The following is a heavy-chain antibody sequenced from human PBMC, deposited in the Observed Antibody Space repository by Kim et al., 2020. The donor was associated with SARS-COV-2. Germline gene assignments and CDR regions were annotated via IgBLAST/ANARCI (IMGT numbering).Heavy chain of an antibody. CDR3: ARTWGHYDFWSGYYRSSSYYYGMDV. V-gene: IGHV1-69*13. Sequence: VKVSCKASGGTFSSYAISWVRQAPGQGLEWMGGIIPIFGTANYAQKFQGRVTITADESTSTAYMELSSLRSEDTAVYYCARTWGHYDFWSGYYRSSSYYYGMDVWGQGTTVTVSS. CDR2: IIPIFGTA. D-gene: IGHD3-3*01. J-gene: IGHJ6*02. CDR1: GGTFSSYA.